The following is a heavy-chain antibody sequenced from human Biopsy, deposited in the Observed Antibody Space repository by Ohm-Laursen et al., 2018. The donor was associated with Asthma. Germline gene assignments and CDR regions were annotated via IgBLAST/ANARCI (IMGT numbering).Heavy chain of an antibody. CDR1: VFAFSIYG. D-gene: IGHD1-26*01. CDR2: ICYDGSIK. J-gene: IGHJ4*02. CDR3: SRAKSGSFYSPADY. V-gene: IGHV3-33*08. Sequence: SLTLSCSSSVFAFSIYGMHWGRQAPGKGLEWVAVICYDGSIKYYADSLMGRFSISKDNSKNKLYLQMNSLRVEDTAVFYCSRAKSGSFYSPADYWGQGTLVTVSS.